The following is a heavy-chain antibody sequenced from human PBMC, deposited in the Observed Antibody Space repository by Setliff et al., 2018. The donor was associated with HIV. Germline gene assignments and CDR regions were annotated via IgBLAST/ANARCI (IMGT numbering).Heavy chain of an antibody. V-gene: IGHV3-23*01. CDR1: GFTFSSYV. Sequence: PGGSLRLSCAASGFTFSSYVMSWVRQAPGKGLEWVSGISDSGGSTYYADSVKGRFTISRDNSKNTVYLQMNSLRAGDTAVYYCAKRSSSSKGYNYYYYGMDVWGQGTTVTVSS. D-gene: IGHD6-6*01. J-gene: IGHJ6*02. CDR3: AKRSSSSKGYNYYYYGMDV. CDR2: ISDSGGST.